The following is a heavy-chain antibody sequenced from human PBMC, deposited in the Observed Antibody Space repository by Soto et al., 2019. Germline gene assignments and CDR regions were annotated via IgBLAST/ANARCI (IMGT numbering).Heavy chain of an antibody. V-gene: IGHV4-4*02. CDR1: GGPISSSNW. CDR2: IYHSGST. Sequence: SETLSPTCAVSGGPISSSNWWSWVRQPPGKGLEWIGEIYHSGSTNYNPSLKSRVTISVDKSKNQFSLKLSSVTAADTAVYYGARGGWLRDAFEIWGQGTMVTVSS. CDR3: ARGGWLRDAFEI. J-gene: IGHJ3*02. D-gene: IGHD5-12*01.